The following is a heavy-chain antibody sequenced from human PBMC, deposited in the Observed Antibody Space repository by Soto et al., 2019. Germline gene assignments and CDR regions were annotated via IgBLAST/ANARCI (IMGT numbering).Heavy chain of an antibody. CDR2: INSDGSST. CDR3: ARAGIRHDYGSY. D-gene: IGHD5-12*01. J-gene: IGHJ4*02. V-gene: IGHV3-74*01. CDR1: GFTFSSYW. Sequence: GGSLRLSCAASGFTFSSYWMHWVRQAPGKGLVWVSRINSDGSSTSYADSVKGRFTLSRDNDKNTLYLQMNSLRAEDTAVYYCARAGIRHDYGSYWGQGTLVTVSS.